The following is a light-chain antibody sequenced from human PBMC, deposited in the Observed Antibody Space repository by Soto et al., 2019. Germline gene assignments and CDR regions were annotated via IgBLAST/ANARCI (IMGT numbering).Light chain of an antibody. J-gene: IGKJ3*01. CDR2: DAS. Sequence: EIVLTQSPATLSLSPGERATLSCRASQSVSSYLAWYQQKPRQAPRLLIDDASNSATGIPARFSGGGAGTDCTLIISSVAPEDLALYYCQQSSNCIFTFGPGTKVDIK. CDR1: QSVSSY. V-gene: IGKV3-11*01. CDR3: QQSSNCIFT.